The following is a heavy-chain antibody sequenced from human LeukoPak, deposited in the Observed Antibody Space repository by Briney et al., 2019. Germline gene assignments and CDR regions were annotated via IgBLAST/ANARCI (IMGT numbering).Heavy chain of an antibody. D-gene: IGHD6-19*01. CDR1: GFTFTDYA. V-gene: IGHV3-23*01. CDR2: ISHNGGGT. J-gene: IGHJ4*02. CDR3: AKDRAAYSFGGSSGLDY. Sequence: GGSLRLSCAASGFTFTDYAMSWVRQAPEKGLEWVSTISHNGGGTYYAESVKGRFTISRDNSKNTLYLQMNSLRAEDTAVYYCAKDRAAYSFGGSSGLDYWGQGTLVTVSS.